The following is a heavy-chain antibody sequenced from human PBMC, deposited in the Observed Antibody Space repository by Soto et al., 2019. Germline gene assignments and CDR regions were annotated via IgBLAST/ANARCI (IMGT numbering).Heavy chain of an antibody. V-gene: IGHV1-3*04. CDR2: INTGNGNT. CDR3: ARVAVAGIVGWFDP. CDR1: GYTFPNYI. Sequence: GASVKVSCKASGYTFPNYIIHWVRQAPGQRLEWMGWINTGNGNTKYSQRLQGRITITSDTSASTAYMELSSLRSEDTALYYCARVAVAGIVGWFDPWGQGTLVTVSS. J-gene: IGHJ5*02. D-gene: IGHD6-19*01.